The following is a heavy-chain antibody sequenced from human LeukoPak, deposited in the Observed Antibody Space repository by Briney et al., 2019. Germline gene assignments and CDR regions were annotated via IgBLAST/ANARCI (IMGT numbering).Heavy chain of an antibody. J-gene: IGHJ4*02. Sequence: PSETLSLTCTVSGGSMNFYYWSWIRQSPGKGLECIGYIYYSGSTYYNPSLKSRVTISVDTSKNQFSLNLDPVTAADTAVYYCARRAGIGQAYFDYWGQGTLVTVSP. CDR3: ARRAGIGQAYFDY. CDR1: GGSMNFYY. V-gene: IGHV4-59*08. CDR2: IYYSGST.